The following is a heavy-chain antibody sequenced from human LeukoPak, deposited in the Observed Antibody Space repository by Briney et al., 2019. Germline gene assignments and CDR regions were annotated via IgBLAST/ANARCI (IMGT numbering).Heavy chain of an antibody. CDR3: PRAANYYGSGSYYPYYYYMDV. CDR1: GGTFSNYA. D-gene: IGHD3-10*01. CDR2: IIPIFGTA. Sequence: GASVKVSCKASGGTFSNYAISWVRQAPGQGLEWMGGIIPIFGTANYAQKFQGRVTITTDESTSTAYMELSSLRSEDTAVYYCPRAANYYGSGSYYPYYYYMDVWGKGTTVTVSS. J-gene: IGHJ6*03. V-gene: IGHV1-69*05.